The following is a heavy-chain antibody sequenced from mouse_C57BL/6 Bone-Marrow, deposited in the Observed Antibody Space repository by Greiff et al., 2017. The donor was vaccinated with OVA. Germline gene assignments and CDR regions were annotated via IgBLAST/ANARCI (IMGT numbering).Heavy chain of an antibody. D-gene: IGHD1-1*01. Sequence: QVQLKQSGAELVRPGSSVKLSCKASGYTFTSYWMHWVKQRPIQGLEWIGNIDPSDSETHYNQKFKDKATLTVDKSSSTAYMQLSSLTSEDSAVYYCARGGGTTVVYWYFDVWGTGTTVTVSS. V-gene: IGHV1-52*01. J-gene: IGHJ1*03. CDR1: GYTFTSYW. CDR2: IDPSDSET. CDR3: ARGGGTTVVYWYFDV.